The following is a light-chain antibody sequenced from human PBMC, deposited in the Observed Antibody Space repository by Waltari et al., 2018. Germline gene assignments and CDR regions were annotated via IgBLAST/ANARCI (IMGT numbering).Light chain of an antibody. V-gene: IGKV3-11*01. CDR3: QQRTHRPLT. Sequence: EIVLTQSPGPLSLSPGGRATLSCRASQSVSRHLAWYQFRPGLAPRLLIYDASNRAAGVPARFSGSGFGTDFTLTISSLEPEDFAIYYCQQRTHRPLTFGGGTKVEIK. CDR1: QSVSRH. J-gene: IGKJ4*01. CDR2: DAS.